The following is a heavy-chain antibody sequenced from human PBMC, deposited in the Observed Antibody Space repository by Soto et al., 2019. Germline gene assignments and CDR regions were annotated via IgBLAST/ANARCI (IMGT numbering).Heavy chain of an antibody. Sequence: ASVKVSCKASGYIFTSYTMHWVRQAPGQRLEWMGRITAGNGNTKYAQKFQGRLTITRDTSASTAYMELRSLRSDDTAVYYCARLDIVVVVAAMDYWGQGTLVTVSS. D-gene: IGHD2-15*01. CDR1: GYIFTSYT. CDR2: ITAGNGNT. CDR3: ARLDIVVVVAAMDY. V-gene: IGHV1-3*01. J-gene: IGHJ4*02.